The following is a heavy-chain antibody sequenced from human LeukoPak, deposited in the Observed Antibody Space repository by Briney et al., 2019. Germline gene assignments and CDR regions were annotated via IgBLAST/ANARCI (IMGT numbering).Heavy chain of an antibody. D-gene: IGHD6-13*01. V-gene: IGHV3-66*01. CDR3: AKDLSSSSWYFPFDY. Sequence: GGSLRLSCAASGFTVSSNYMSWVRQAPGKGLEWVSVIYSGGSAYYAVSVKGRFTISRDNSKNTLYLQMNSLRADDAAVYYCAKDLSSSSWYFPFDYWGQGALVTVSS. J-gene: IGHJ4*02. CDR1: GFTVSSNY. CDR2: IYSGGSA.